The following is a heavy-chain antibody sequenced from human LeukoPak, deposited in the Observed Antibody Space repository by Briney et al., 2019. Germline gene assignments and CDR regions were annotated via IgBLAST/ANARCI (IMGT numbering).Heavy chain of an antibody. CDR3: ARDKPGSNIPTGLPY. Sequence: GGSLRLSCAASGFTFSRYSMTWVRLAPGKGLEWVSSISSSGSPYYADSVRGRFNISRDNAKNSLNLQMNGLRAEDTAIYYCARDKPGSNIPTGLPYWGQGTLVTVSS. CDR2: ISSSGSP. J-gene: IGHJ4*02. CDR1: GFTFSRYS. D-gene: IGHD1-14*01. V-gene: IGHV3-21*01.